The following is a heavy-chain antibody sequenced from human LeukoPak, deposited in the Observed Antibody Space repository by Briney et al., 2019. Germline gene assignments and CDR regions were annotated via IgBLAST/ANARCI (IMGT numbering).Heavy chain of an antibody. D-gene: IGHD5-18*01. CDR3: ASTRRTAMPSYYFDY. Sequence: SVKVSCKASGGTFSSYAISWVRQAPGQGLEWMGGIIPIFGTANYAQKFQGRVTITTDESMSTAYMELSSLRSEDTAVYYCASTRRTAMPSYYFDYWGQGTLVTVSS. J-gene: IGHJ4*02. CDR2: IIPIFGTA. V-gene: IGHV1-69*05. CDR1: GGTFSSYA.